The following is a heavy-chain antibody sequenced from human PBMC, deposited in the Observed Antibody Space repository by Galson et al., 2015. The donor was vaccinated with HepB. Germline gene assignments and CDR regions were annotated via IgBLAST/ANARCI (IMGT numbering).Heavy chain of an antibody. Sequence: SVKVSCKASGGTFSSYAISWVRQAPGQGLEWMGGIIPIFGTANYAQKSQGRVTITADESTSTAYMELSSLRSEDTAVYYCARDLVVVPLARDYYYYYGMDVWGQGTTVTVSS. CDR3: ARDLVVVPLARDYYYYYGMDV. D-gene: IGHD2-2*01. J-gene: IGHJ6*02. CDR1: GGTFSSYA. V-gene: IGHV1-69*13. CDR2: IIPIFGTA.